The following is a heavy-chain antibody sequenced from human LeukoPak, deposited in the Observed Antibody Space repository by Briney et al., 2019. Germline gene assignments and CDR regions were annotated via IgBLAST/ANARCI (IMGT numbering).Heavy chain of an antibody. CDR1: GYTFTGYY. V-gene: IGHV1-2*02. J-gene: IGHJ4*02. CDR3: ARGDGYNYFDY. CDR2: INPNSGGT. Sequence: LVASVNVSCKASGYTFTGYYMHWVRQAPGQGLEWMGWINPNSGGTNYAQKFQGRVTITTDESTSTAYMELSSLRSEDTAVYYCARGDGYNYFDYWGQGTLVTVSS. D-gene: IGHD5-24*01.